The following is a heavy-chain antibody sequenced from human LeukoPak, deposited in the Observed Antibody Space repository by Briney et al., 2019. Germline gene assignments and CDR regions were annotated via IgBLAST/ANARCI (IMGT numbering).Heavy chain of an antibody. D-gene: IGHD3-10*01. Sequence: GGSLRLSCAASGFTFSNYAIHWVRQAPGKGLEWVAVISYDGSDKYYADSVKGRFTISRDNSKNTLYLQMNSLRAEDTAVYYCAKGPHVLLWFGESGYGMDVWGQGTTVTVSS. V-gene: IGHV3-30-3*01. CDR3: AKGPHVLLWFGESGYGMDV. CDR1: GFTFSNYA. CDR2: ISYDGSDK. J-gene: IGHJ6*02.